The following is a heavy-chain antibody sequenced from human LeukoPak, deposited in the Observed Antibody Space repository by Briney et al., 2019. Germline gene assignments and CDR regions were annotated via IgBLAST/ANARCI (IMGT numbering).Heavy chain of an antibody. J-gene: IGHJ5*02. V-gene: IGHV1-18*04. CDR2: ISAYNGNT. CDR3: ARVPGIAVAGTGNWFDP. Sequence: ASVKVSCKASGYTFTSYGISWVRQAPGQGLEGMGWISAYNGNTNYAHKLQGRVTMTTDTSTSTAYMELRSLRSDDTDVYYCARVPGIAVAGTGNWFDPWGQGTLVTVSS. CDR1: GYTFTSYG. D-gene: IGHD6-19*01.